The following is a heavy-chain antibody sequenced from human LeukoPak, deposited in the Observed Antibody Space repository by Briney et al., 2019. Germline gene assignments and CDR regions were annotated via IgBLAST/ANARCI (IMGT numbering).Heavy chain of an antibody. CDR2: IYYSGST. V-gene: IGHV4-61*01. CDR3: ARGGIQLHLFFAYFDY. J-gene: IGHJ4*02. CDR1: GGSVSSGSYY. D-gene: IGHD5-18*01. Sequence: SETLSLTCTVSGGSVSSGSYYWSWIRQPPGKGLEWIGYIYYSGSTNYNPSLKSRVTISVDTSKNQFSLKLSSVTAADTAVYYCARGGIQLHLFFAYFDYWGQGTLVTVSS.